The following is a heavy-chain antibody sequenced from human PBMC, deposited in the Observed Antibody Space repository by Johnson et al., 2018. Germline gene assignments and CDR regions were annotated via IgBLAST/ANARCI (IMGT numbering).Heavy chain of an antibody. CDR3: TVSNYPPSPVGMDG. CDR1: GFTFGDYA. V-gene: IGHV3-49*05. J-gene: IGHJ6*02. D-gene: IGHD4-11*01. Sequence: VQLVESGGGLVKPGRSLRLSCTASGFTFGDYAMSWFRQAPGKGLEWVGFIRSKAYGGTTEYAASVKGRFTISRDDSKSIAYLQMNSLKTEDTAVYYFTVSNYPPSPVGMDGWGQGTTVTVSS. CDR2: IRSKAYGGTT.